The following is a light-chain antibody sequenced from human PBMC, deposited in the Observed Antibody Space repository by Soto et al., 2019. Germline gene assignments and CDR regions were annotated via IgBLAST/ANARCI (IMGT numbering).Light chain of an antibody. J-gene: IGKJ1*01. Sequence: DIQMTQSPSSLSAFVGDRVTITCRASQSISSWLAWYQKKPGKAPKLLIYKASSLQSGVPSRFSGSGSGTEFTLTISSLQPDDFATYYCQQYVSYRWTFGQGTKVEIK. CDR1: QSISSW. V-gene: IGKV1-5*03. CDR2: KAS. CDR3: QQYVSYRWT.